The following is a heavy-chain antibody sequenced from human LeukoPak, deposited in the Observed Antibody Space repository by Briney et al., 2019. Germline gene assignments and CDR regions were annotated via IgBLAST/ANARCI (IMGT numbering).Heavy chain of an antibody. V-gene: IGHV3-33*06. J-gene: IGHJ5*02. CDR2: IWYDGSNK. Sequence: RSGGSLRLPCAASGFTFSSYGMHWVRQAPGKGLEWVAVIWYDGSNKCYADSVKGRFTISRDNSKNTLYLQMNSLRAEDTAVYYCAKDSPNYYDSSGYHPWGQGTLVTVSS. CDR1: GFTFSSYG. CDR3: AKDSPNYYDSSGYHP. D-gene: IGHD3-22*01.